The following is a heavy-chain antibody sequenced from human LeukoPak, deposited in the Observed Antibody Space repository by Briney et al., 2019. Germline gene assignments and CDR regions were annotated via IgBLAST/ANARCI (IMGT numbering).Heavy chain of an antibody. D-gene: IGHD2-8*02. J-gene: IGHJ3*02. V-gene: IGHV3-7*03. CDR1: GFTFRSYW. CDR3: ARDTGRSGDAFDI. CDR2: IKKDGSEK. Sequence: GGSLRLSCAASGFTFRSYWMSWVRQAPGKGLEWVASIKKDGSEKYYVDSVKGRFTVSRDNAKNSLYLQMNSLRVEDTAMYYCARDTGRSGDAFDIWGQGTMVTVSS.